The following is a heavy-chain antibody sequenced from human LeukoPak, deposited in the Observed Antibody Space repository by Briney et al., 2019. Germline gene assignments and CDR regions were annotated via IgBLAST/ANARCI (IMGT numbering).Heavy chain of an antibody. J-gene: IGHJ4*02. D-gene: IGHD2-8*01. V-gene: IGHV1-18*04. CDR3: AKAPYCPNDVCRYFDY. CDR1: GYTFTGYY. CDR2: ISAYNGNT. Sequence: PGASVKVSCKASGYTFTGYYMHWVRQAPGQGLEWMGWISAYNGNTNYAQKLQGRVTMTTDTSTSTAYMELRSLRSDDTAVYYCAKAPYCPNDVCRYFDYWGQGILVIVSS.